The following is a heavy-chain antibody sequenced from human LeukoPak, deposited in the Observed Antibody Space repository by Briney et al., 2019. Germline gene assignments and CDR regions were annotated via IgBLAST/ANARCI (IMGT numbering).Heavy chain of an antibody. CDR1: GFTFSSYS. J-gene: IGHJ3*02. CDR3: ARPPFGYSYGEGAFDI. V-gene: IGHV3-21*01. D-gene: IGHD5-18*01. CDR2: ISSSSSYI. Sequence: GGSLRLSCAASGFTFSSYSMNWVRQAPGKGLEWVSSISSSSSYIYYADSVKGRFTISRDNAKSSLYLQMNSLRAEDTAVYYCARPPFGYSYGEGAFDIWGQGTMVTVSS.